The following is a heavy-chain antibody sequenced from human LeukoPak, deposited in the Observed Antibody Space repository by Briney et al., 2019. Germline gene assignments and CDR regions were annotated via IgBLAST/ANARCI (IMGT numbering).Heavy chain of an antibody. CDR3: ASPNWGRNLFDWYFDV. Sequence: GASVKVSCKASGYTFTDYYMHWVRQAPGQGLEWMGWINPKTGGTNYAQRFQGRVTLTRDTSISVAYMELSRLRSDDTAVYYCASPNWGRNLFDWYFDVWGRGTLVTVSS. V-gene: IGHV1-2*02. J-gene: IGHJ2*01. CDR1: GYTFTDYY. CDR2: INPKTGGT. D-gene: IGHD3-16*01.